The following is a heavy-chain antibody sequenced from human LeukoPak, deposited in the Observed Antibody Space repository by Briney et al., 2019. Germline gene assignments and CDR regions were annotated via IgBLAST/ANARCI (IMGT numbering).Heavy chain of an antibody. CDR1: GFTFSSYG. Sequence: GGSLRLSCAASGFTFSSYGMHWVRQAPGKGLEWVAIISSDGRNENYADSVKGRFTISRDNSKSTVYLQMNSLRAEDTAVYFCAKEITYSGRYYVYFHHWGQGTLVTVSS. V-gene: IGHV3-30*18. CDR2: ISSDGRNE. D-gene: IGHD1-26*01. CDR3: AKEITYSGRYYVYFHH. J-gene: IGHJ1*01.